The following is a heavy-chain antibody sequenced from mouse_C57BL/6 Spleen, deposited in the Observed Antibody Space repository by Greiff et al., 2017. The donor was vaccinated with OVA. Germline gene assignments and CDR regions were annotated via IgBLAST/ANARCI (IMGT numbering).Heavy chain of an antibody. CDR3: ARGGSEGAMDY. D-gene: IGHD1-1*01. J-gene: IGHJ4*01. V-gene: IGHV1-81*01. Sequence: VQLQESGAELARPGASVKLSCKASGYTFTSYGISWVKQRTGQGLEWIGEIYPRSGNTYYNEKFKGTATLTADKSSSTAYMELRSLTSEDSAVYFCARGGSEGAMDYWGQGASVTVSS. CDR2: IYPRSGNT. CDR1: GYTFTSYG.